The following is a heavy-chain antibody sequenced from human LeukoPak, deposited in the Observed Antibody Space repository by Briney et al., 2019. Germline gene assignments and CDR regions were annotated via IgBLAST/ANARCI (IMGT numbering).Heavy chain of an antibody. CDR3: ARGYSAYCSSTSCWFDP. V-gene: IGHV1-8*02. CDR1: GYTFTGYY. J-gene: IGHJ5*02. Sequence: ASVKVSCKASGYTFTGYYMHWVRQATGQGLEWMGWMNPNSGNTGYAQKFQGRVTMTRNTSISTAYMELSSLRSEDTAVYYCARGYSAYCSSTSCWFDPWGQGTLVTVSS. D-gene: IGHD2-2*01. CDR2: MNPNSGNT.